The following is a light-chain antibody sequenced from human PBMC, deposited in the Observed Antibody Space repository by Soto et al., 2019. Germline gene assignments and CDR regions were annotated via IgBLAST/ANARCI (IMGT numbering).Light chain of an antibody. J-gene: IGLJ3*02. CDR3: CSFAGGWV. CDR2: YVT. Sequence: QSALTQPRSVSGSPGQSVTISCTGTSSGVGGYDYVSWYQQYPGKAPKLMIYYVTQRPLGVSDRFSGSKSGNTASLTISGLQAEDEADYYCCSFAGGWVFGGGTKVTVL. CDR1: SSGVGGYDY. V-gene: IGLV2-11*01.